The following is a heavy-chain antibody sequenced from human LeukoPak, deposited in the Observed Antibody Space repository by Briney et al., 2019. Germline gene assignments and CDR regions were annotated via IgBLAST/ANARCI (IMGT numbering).Heavy chain of an antibody. J-gene: IGHJ4*02. CDR2: IYYSGST. Sequence: PSETLSLTCTVSGGSISSYYWSWIRQPPGKGLEWIGYIYYSGSTNYNPSLKSRVTISVDTSKNQFSLKLSSVTAADTAVYYCSRRCVSPSCYLYWGQGTLVTVSS. CDR3: SRRCVSPSCYLY. CDR1: GGSISSYY. V-gene: IGHV4-59*01. D-gene: IGHD2-2*01.